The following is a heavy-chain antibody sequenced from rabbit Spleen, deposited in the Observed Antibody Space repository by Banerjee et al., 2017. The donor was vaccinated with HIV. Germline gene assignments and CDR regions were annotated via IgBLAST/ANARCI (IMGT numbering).Heavy chain of an antibody. CDR1: GFDFNSGYD. CDR3: ARDAGTSFSTYGMDL. Sequence: QSLAESGGGLVKPGASLTLTCKASGFDFNSGYDLCWVRQAPGKGLEWVACAYAGSSGSTYSATWAKGRFTISKSSSTTVTLQMTGLTAADTATYFCARDAGTSFSTYGMDLWGPGTLVTVS. V-gene: IGHV1S40*01. D-gene: IGHD8-1*01. J-gene: IGHJ6*01. CDR2: AYAGSSGST.